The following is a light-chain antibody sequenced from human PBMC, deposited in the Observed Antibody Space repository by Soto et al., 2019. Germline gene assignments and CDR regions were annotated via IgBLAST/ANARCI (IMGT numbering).Light chain of an antibody. CDR1: QSVTNY. CDR3: QQRRVWPLT. Sequence: VLTQSPAILSLSPGERATLFCRASQSVTNYLAWYQQRPGQAPRLLFYDSSSRATGIPARFSASGSGTDLTLTISSLEFEDFAVYYCQQRRVWPLTFGGGTKVEIK. V-gene: IGKV3-11*01. CDR2: DSS. J-gene: IGKJ4*01.